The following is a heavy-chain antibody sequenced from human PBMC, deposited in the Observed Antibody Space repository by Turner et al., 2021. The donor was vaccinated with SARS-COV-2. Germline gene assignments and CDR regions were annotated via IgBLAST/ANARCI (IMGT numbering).Heavy chain of an antibody. J-gene: IGHJ4*02. CDR2: INHSGST. V-gene: IGHV4-34*01. Sequence: QVQLQQWGAGLLKPSETLSLTCAVYGGSFSGYYWSWIRQPPGKGLEWIGEINHSGSTNYNPSLKSRVTISVDTSKNQFSLKLTSVTAADTAVYYCARSYHTYYFDYWGQGTLGTVSS. CDR1: GGSFSGYY. D-gene: IGHD2-2*01. CDR3: ARSYHTYYFDY.